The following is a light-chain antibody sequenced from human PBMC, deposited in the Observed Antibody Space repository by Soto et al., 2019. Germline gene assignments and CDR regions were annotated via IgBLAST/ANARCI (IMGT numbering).Light chain of an antibody. CDR1: NIGGKS. V-gene: IGLV3-21*02. J-gene: IGLJ1*01. CDR3: QVWDDNSDHHV. Sequence: SYELTQTSSASVAPGQTARISCGGNNIGGKSVHWYQQKPGQAPVVVVYDDSDRPSGIPERFSGSNSGNTATLTISRVEAGDEADHHCQVWDDNSDHHVFGTGTKVTVL. CDR2: DDS.